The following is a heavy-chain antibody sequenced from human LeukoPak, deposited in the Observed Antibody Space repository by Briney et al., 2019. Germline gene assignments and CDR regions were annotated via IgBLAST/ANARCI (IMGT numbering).Heavy chain of an antibody. CDR2: INSDGSST. Sequence: PGGSLRLSCAASGFTFSSYWMHWVRQPPGKGRVWVSRINSDGSSTSYADSVKGRFTISRDNAKNTLYLQMNSLRAEDTAVYYCARESYYDSSGMPNWFDPWGQGTLVTVSS. CDR3: ARESYYDSSGMPNWFDP. CDR1: GFTFSSYW. D-gene: IGHD3-22*01. J-gene: IGHJ5*02. V-gene: IGHV3-74*01.